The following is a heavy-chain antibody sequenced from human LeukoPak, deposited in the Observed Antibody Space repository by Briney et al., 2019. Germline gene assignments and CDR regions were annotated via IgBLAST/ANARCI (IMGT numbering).Heavy chain of an antibody. Sequence: PSETLSLTCTVSGGSISSYYWSWLRQPAGKGLEWIGRIYTSGSTNYNPSLKSRVTMSVDTSKNQFSLKPSSVTAADTAVYYCARAPRPSFGAVSYSSGWYFDYWGQGTLVTVSS. CDR3: ARAPRPSFGAVSYSSGWYFDY. V-gene: IGHV4-4*07. CDR1: GGSISSYY. CDR2: IYTSGST. J-gene: IGHJ4*02. D-gene: IGHD6-19*01.